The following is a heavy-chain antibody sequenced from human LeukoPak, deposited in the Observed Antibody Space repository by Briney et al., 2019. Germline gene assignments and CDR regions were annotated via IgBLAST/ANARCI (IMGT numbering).Heavy chain of an antibody. CDR2: VNPDSGAT. Sequence: GSVKVSCKASGSRFTGYYIHWVRQAPGQGLEWMGWVNPDSGATGNAQKFQGRVTVTRDTSISTAFMELSSLTSDGTAVYYCARDFAAVGSHNWFDPWGQGTLVTVSS. CDR3: ARDFAAVGSHNWFDP. V-gene: IGHV1-2*02. J-gene: IGHJ5*02. CDR1: GSRFTGYY. D-gene: IGHD6-19*01.